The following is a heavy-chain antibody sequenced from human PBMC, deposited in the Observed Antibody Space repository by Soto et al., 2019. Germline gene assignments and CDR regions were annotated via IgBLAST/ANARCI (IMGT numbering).Heavy chain of an antibody. D-gene: IGHD2-2*01. CDR2: ISSYNGNT. CDR3: ARGPRYCSSTSCYSGVTWFDP. CDR1: GYTFTSYG. Sequence: ASVKVSCKASGYTFTSYGISWVRQAPGQGLEWMGWISSYNGNTNYAQKVQGRVTMTTDKSTSTTYMELRSLRSDDTAVYYCARGPRYCSSTSCYSGVTWFDPWGHGALVTLSS. J-gene: IGHJ5*02. V-gene: IGHV1-18*04.